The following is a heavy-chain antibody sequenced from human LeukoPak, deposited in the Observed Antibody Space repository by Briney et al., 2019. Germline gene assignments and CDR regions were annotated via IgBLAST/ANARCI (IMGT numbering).Heavy chain of an antibody. CDR3: ARDLYGSDYYMDV. V-gene: IGHV4-4*07. Sequence: PSETLSLTCTVSGGSISSHYWSWTRQPAGKGLEWIGRFYTSGSTKYNPSLWSRVTISVDRSKNQLSLKLSSVTAADTAVYYCARDLYGSDYYMDVWGKGTTVTVSS. CDR2: FYTSGST. D-gene: IGHD3-10*01. CDR1: GGSISSHY. J-gene: IGHJ6*03.